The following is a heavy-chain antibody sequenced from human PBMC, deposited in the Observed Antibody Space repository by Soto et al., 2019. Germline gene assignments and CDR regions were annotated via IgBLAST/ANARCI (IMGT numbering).Heavy chain of an antibody. V-gene: IGHV4-38-2*01. CDR1: GFPISSTYS. CDR2: ISHSGST. J-gene: IGHJ4*02. D-gene: IGHD6-6*01. CDR3: ATGRGAPHSSSSSVSQYYFDY. Sequence: SETLSLTCLVSGFPISSTYSWGWIRQPPGKGLEWIGSISHSGSTNYNPSLKSRVTISVDTSKNQFSLKLSSVTAADTAVYYCATGRGAPHSSSSSVSQYYFDYWGQGTLVTVSS.